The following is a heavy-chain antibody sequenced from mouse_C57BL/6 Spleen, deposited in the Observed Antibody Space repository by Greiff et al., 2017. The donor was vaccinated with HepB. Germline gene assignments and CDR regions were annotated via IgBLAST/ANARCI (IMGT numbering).Heavy chain of an antibody. J-gene: IGHJ2*01. V-gene: IGHV1-15*01. CDR1: GYTFTDYE. CDR3: TRSFTTVVAPYFDY. D-gene: IGHD1-1*01. Sequence: VQLQQSGAELVRPGASVTLSCKASGYTFTDYEMHWVKQTPVHGLEWIGAIDPETGGTAYNQKFKGKAILTADKSSSTAYMELRSLTSEDSAVYYCTRSFTTVVAPYFDYWGQGTTLTVSS. CDR2: IDPETGGT.